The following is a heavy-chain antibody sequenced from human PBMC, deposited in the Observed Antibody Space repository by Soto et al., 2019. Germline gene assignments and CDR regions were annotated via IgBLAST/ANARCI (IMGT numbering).Heavy chain of an antibody. Sequence: GGSLRLSCAASGLTFSSYSMHWVRQAPGKGLEWVAVISYDGSNKYYADSVKGRFTISRDNSKNTLYLQMNSLRAEDTAVYYCAGDRGLCEHALDAFDIWGQGTMVTVSS. D-gene: IGHD3-22*01. J-gene: IGHJ3*02. CDR1: GLTFSSYS. CDR2: ISYDGSNK. CDR3: AGDRGLCEHALDAFDI. V-gene: IGHV3-30-3*01.